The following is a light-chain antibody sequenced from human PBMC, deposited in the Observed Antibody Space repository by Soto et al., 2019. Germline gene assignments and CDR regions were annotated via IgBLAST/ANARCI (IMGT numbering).Light chain of an antibody. CDR3: QPRSNWPIT. CDR2: DAS. V-gene: IGKV3-11*01. CDR1: QSVSSY. Sequence: EIVVTQSPATLSLSPGERATLSCRTSQSVSSYFAWYQQKPGRAPRLLIYDASSRATGIPARFIGSGSGTDFTLTISSLEPEDFAVYYCQPRSNWPITFGQGTRLEIK. J-gene: IGKJ5*01.